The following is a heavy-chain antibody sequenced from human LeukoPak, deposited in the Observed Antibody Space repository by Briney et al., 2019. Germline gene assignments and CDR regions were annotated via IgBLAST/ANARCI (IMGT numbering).Heavy chain of an antibody. Sequence: PSETLSLTCTVSGGSISSYYWSWIRQPPGKGLEWIGYIYYSGSTNYNPSLKSRVTISVDTSENQLFLKLSSVTAADTAVYYCARSYYGSGSYQGYWGQGTLVTVSS. CDR3: ARSYYGSGSYQGY. D-gene: IGHD3-10*01. J-gene: IGHJ4*02. V-gene: IGHV4-59*08. CDR1: GGSISSYY. CDR2: IYYSGST.